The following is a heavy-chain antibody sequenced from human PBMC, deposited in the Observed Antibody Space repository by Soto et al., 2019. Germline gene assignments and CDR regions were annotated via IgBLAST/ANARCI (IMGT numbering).Heavy chain of an antibody. CDR3: ATRVAASTY. CDR2: MNPNSGNT. CDR1: GYTFTSYD. Sequence: QVQLVQSGPEVKKPGASVKVSCKASGYTFTSYDINWVRQATGQGLEWMGWMNPNSGNTDYAQNFQGRVTMTRDTSTSTGYMELSSLRSDDTAVYYCATRVAASTYWGQGTLVTVSS. D-gene: IGHD6-25*01. V-gene: IGHV1-8*01. J-gene: IGHJ4*02.